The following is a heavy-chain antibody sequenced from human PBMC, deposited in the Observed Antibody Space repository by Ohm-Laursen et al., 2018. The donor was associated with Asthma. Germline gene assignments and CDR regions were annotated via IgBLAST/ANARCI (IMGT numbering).Heavy chain of an antibody. CDR2: IQSSGGA. CDR1: GGSVSGYD. D-gene: IGHD3-9*01. J-gene: IGHJ4*02. Sequence: GTLSLTCAVSGGSVSGYDWSWVRRAPGRELEWIAYIQSSGGANYNPSLQSRVTLSLDTSKNQVSLRLISVTAADTALYFCARLDWVQSMFDSWGQGNLVTVSS. CDR3: ARLDWVQSMFDS. V-gene: IGHV4-59*02.